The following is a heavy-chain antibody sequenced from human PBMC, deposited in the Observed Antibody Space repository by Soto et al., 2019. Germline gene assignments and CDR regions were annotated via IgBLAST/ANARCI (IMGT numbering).Heavy chain of an antibody. V-gene: IGHV4-34*01. J-gene: IGHJ4*02. Sequence: QVQLQQWGAGLLKPSETLSLTCTVNGWSLTGYYWSWIRQPPGKGLEWIGEVKDGGSNNYSPARRARVSISADTSKNPFPRRLNFVTAADTAVYFCARGQEGIVATHLDQGALVTVSS. CDR1: GWSLTGYY. CDR2: VKDGGSN. D-gene: IGHD5-12*01. CDR3: ARGQEGIVATH.